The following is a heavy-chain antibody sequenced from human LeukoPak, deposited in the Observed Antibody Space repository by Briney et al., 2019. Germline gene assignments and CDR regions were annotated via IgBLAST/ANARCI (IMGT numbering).Heavy chain of an antibody. D-gene: IGHD3-16*01. Sequence: PGGSLRLSCTASGFTLSDYWMHWLRQVPGEGPMWVSRINSRGTQIDYADSVRGRFSISRDNTKNTLYLQMHSLRAEDTAVYYCSRGDRDVWGFPHWGQGKLVTVSS. J-gene: IGHJ4*02. CDR3: SRGDRDVWGFPH. V-gene: IGHV3-74*01. CDR1: GFTLSDYW. CDR2: INSRGTQI.